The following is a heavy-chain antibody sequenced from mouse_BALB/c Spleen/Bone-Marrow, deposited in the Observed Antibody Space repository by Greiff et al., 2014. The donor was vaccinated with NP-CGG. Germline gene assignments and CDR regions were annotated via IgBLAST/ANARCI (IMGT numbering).Heavy chain of an antibody. CDR3: ARRLTGTLYFDY. CDR1: GYAFTNYL. D-gene: IGHD4-1*01. J-gene: IGHJ2*01. Sequence: VQLQQSGAELVRPGTSVKVSCKASGYAFTNYLIEWVKQRPGQGPEWIGVINPGSGAANYNENFKGKATLTADKSSSTPYMQLSSLTSDDSAVYFCARRLTGTLYFDYWGQGTTLTVSS. V-gene: IGHV1-54*03. CDR2: INPGSGAA.